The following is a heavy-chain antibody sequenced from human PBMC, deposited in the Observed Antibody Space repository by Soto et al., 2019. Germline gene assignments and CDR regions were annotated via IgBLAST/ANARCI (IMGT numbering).Heavy chain of an antibody. CDR2: IYYSGST. D-gene: IGHD2-15*01. V-gene: IGHV4-31*03. J-gene: IGHJ3*02. CDR1: GGSISSGGYY. CDR3: ARVKDFVVVVAATINDAFDI. Sequence: QVQLQESGPGLVKPSQTLSLTCTVSGGSISSGGYYWSWIRQHPGKGLEWIGYIYYSGSTYYNPSLQNRVTISINTSKNQFSPKLSSVTAADTAVDYCARVKDFVVVVAATINDAFDIWGQGTMVTVSS.